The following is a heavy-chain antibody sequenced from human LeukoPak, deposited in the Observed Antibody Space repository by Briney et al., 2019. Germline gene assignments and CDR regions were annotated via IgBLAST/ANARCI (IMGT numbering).Heavy chain of an antibody. J-gene: IGHJ4*02. CDR2: IYHSGST. Sequence: SETLSLTCTVSGYSISSGYYWGWIRQPPGKGLEWIGSIYHSGSTYYNPSLKSRVTISVDTSKNQFSLKLSSVTAADTAVYYCASMVVVVAATKSFRGIDYLTWGQGTLVTVSS. CDR1: GYSISSGYY. V-gene: IGHV4-38-2*02. CDR3: ASMVVVVAATKSFRGIDYLT. D-gene: IGHD2-15*01.